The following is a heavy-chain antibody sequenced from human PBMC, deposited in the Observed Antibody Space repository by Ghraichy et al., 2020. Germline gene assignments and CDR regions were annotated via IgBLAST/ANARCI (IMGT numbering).Heavy chain of an antibody. CDR2: IYPGDSDT. V-gene: IGHV5-51*01. J-gene: IGHJ4*02. CDR3: ARHPPDYGEAPPQFDY. Sequence: GESLNISCKGSGYSFTSYWIGWVRQMPGKGLEWMGIIYPGDSDTRYSPSFQGQVTISADKSISTAYLQWSSLKASDTAMYYCARHPPDYGEAPPQFDYWGQGTLVTVSS. CDR1: GYSFTSYW. D-gene: IGHD4-17*01.